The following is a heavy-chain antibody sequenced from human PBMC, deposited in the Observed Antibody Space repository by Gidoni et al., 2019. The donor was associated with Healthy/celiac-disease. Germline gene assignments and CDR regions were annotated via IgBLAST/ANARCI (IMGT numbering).Heavy chain of an antibody. CDR3: ARGWGGESGSYYSLTFWYFDL. Sequence: QAQLQESGPGLVKPSETLSLTCTVSRCSISRYSWRWIRQPAGKGVEGIGRVYTRGSTNYSPSLKSRVTMSVETSKNQYSLKLSSVTAADTAVYYCARGWGGESGSYYSLTFWYFDLWGRGTLVTVSS. CDR1: RCSISRYS. J-gene: IGHJ2*01. D-gene: IGHD1-26*01. CDR2: VYTRGST. V-gene: IGHV4-4*07.